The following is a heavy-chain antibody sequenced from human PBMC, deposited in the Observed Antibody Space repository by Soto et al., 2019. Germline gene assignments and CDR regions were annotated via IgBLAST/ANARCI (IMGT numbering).Heavy chain of an antibody. V-gene: IGHV3-21*01. J-gene: IGHJ5*02. Sequence: PGGSLRLSCAASGFTFSSYSMNWVRQAPEKGLEWVSSISSSSSYIYYADPVKGRFTVSRDNAKNSLYLQMNSLRAEDTAVYYCARDSMVRGVTLYNSYVPWCQRTLVTVSS. D-gene: IGHD3-10*01. CDR3: ARDSMVRGVTLYNSYVP. CDR2: ISSSSSYI. CDR1: GFTFSSYS.